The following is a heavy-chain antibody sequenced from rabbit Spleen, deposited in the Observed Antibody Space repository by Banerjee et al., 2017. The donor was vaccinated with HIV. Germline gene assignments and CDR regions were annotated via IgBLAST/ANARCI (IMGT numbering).Heavy chain of an antibody. CDR2: IVGGSGGST. CDR3: ARDDYDDSLYYML. V-gene: IGHV1S45*01. D-gene: IGHD2-1*01. J-gene: IGHJ4*01. CDR1: GFSFSSGYW. Sequence: QEQLVESGGGLVKPGASLTLTCKASGFSFSSGYWMSWVRQAPGKGLEWIACIVGGSGGSTYYASWAKGRFTISETSSTTVTLQMTSLTAADTATYFCARDDYDDSLYYMLWGPGTLVTVS.